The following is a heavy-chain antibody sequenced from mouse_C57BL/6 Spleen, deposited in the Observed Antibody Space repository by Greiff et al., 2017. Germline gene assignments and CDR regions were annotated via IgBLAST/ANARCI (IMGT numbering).Heavy chain of an antibody. J-gene: IGHJ2*01. D-gene: IGHD1-1*01. CDR1: GFTFSDYY. CDR3: ARDKDYGSLDD. V-gene: IGHV5-16*01. Sequence: EVQLVESEGGLVQPGSSMKLSCTASGFTFSDYYMAWVRQVPEKGLEWVANINSDGSSTYYLDSLKSRFIISRDNAKNILYLQMSSLKSEDTATYYCARDKDYGSLDDWGKGTTLTVSS. CDR2: INSDGSST.